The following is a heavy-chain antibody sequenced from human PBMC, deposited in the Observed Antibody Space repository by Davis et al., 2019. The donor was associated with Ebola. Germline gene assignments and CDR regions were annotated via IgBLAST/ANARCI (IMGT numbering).Heavy chain of an antibody. CDR2: ISGTGTST. CDR3: ARDAFSLSRYDTEDH. V-gene: IGHV3-48*03. J-gene: IGHJ4*02. Sequence: GGSLRLSCAASGFTLYRYEMNWVRQAPGKGLEWVSYISGTGTSTFYADSVKGRFTISRDKARDSLYLQMDSLRVEDTAIYYCARDAFSLSRYDTEDHWGQGTLVTVSS. D-gene: IGHD3-9*01. CDR1: GFTLYRYE.